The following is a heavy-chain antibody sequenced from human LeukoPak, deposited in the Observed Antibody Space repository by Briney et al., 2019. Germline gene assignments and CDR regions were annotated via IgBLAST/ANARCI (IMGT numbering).Heavy chain of an antibody. CDR1: GFTFSSYA. CDR2: VRDNGGTT. D-gene: IGHD1-26*01. CDR3: ARVAPGTILSGAGASDI. J-gene: IGHJ3*02. V-gene: IGHV3-23*01. Sequence: GGSLRLSCAASGFTFSSYAMSWVRQAPGKGLEWVSVVRDNGGTTDYADSVKGRFTIFRDNSKNTLYLQMNSLRAEDTAVYYWARVAPGTILSGAGASDIWGQGKKVTVSS.